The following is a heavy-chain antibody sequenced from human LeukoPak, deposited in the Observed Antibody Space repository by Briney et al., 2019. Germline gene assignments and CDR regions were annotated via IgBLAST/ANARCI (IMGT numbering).Heavy chain of an antibody. CDR2: ISAYNGNT. D-gene: IGHD6-13*01. V-gene: IGHV1-18*01. CDR1: GYTFTSYG. Sequence: ASVKVSCKASGYTFTSYGICWVRQAPGQGLEWMGWISAYNGNTNYAQKLQGRVTMTTDTSTSTAYMELRSLRSDDTAVYYCAREYSSPYYYYGMDVWGQGTTVTVSS. J-gene: IGHJ6*02. CDR3: AREYSSPYYYYGMDV.